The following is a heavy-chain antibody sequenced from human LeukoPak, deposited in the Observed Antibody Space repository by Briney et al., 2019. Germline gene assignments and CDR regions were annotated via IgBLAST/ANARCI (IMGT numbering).Heavy chain of an antibody. J-gene: IGHJ3*02. CDR1: GFIFNNYA. Sequence: GGSLRLSCAASGFIFNNYAMSWVRQAPGKGLEWVSAISRLGGSTYYADSVKGRFTLSRDTSKDVLYLQMNSLRVEDTAVYYCAKDGRSYYLKGLFGVAFDIWGQGAMVNV. V-gene: IGHV3-23*01. CDR3: AKDGRSYYLKGLFGVAFDI. D-gene: IGHD1-26*01. CDR2: ISRLGGST.